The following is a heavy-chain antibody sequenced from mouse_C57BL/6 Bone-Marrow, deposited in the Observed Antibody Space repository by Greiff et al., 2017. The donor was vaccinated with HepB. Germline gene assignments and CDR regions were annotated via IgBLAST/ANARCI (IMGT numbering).Heavy chain of an antibody. J-gene: IGHJ3*01. V-gene: IGHV5-12*01. Sequence: EVKVVESGGGLVQPGGSLKLSCAASGFTFSDYYMYWVRQTPEKRLEWVAYISNGGGSTYYPDTVKGRFTISRDNAKNTLYLQMSRLKSEDTAMYYCARDYDGAYWGQGTLVTVSA. CDR1: GFTFSDYY. CDR2: ISNGGGST. CDR3: ARDYDGAY. D-gene: IGHD2-4*01.